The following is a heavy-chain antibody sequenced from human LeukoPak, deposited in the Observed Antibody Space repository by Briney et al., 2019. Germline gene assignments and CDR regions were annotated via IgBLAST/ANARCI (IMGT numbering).Heavy chain of an antibody. CDR3: AREVPYGYYYDSSWYFDL. J-gene: IGHJ2*01. V-gene: IGHV3-66*01. CDR1: GFTVSSNY. CDR2: VYSGGST. D-gene: IGHD3-22*01. Sequence: GGSLRLSCAASGFTVSSNYMSWVRQAPGKGLEWVSVVYSGGSTYYADSVKGRFTISRDNSKNTLYLQVNSLRAEDTAVYYCAREVPYGYYYDSSWYFDLWGRGTLVTVSS.